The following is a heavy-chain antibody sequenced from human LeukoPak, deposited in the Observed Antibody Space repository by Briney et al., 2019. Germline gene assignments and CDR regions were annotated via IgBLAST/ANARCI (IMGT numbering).Heavy chain of an antibody. CDR3: ARRNPASAFDC. J-gene: IGHJ4*02. Sequence: GGSLRLSFPASGFTFSSYSMNWVRQAPGRGLEWVSSISISSSYIYYADSVKGRFTISRDNAKNSRYLQMNSLRAEDTAVYYCARRNPASAFDCWGQGTLVTVSS. CDR1: GFTFSSYS. CDR2: ISISSSYI. V-gene: IGHV3-21*01.